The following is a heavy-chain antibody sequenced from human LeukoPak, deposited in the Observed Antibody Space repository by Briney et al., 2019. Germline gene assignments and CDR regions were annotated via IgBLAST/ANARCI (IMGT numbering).Heavy chain of an antibody. CDR1: GGSISSGGYY. CDR2: IYYSGST. J-gene: IGHJ6*03. CDR3: TRVTALITRDYYSYHMDV. Sequence: TLSLTCTVSGGSISSGGYYWSWIRQNPGKGLEWLGYIYYSGSTYYNPSLKSRVTISVDTSKNQFSLRLSCVTAADTAMYYCTRVTALITRDYYSYHMDVWGKGTTVTVSS. V-gene: IGHV4-31*03. D-gene: IGHD4-11*01.